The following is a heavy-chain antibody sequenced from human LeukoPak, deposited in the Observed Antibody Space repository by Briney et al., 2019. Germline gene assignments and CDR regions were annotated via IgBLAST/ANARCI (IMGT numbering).Heavy chain of an antibody. Sequence: GASVKVSCKASGGTFSSYAISGVRQAPGQGLEWMGGIIPIFGTANYAQKFQGRVTITTDESTSTAYMELSSLRSEDTAVYYCARDQGGYYDSSGYFDYWGQGTLVTVSS. CDR2: IIPIFGTA. CDR3: ARDQGGYYDSSGYFDY. D-gene: IGHD3-22*01. J-gene: IGHJ4*02. CDR1: GGTFSSYA. V-gene: IGHV1-69*05.